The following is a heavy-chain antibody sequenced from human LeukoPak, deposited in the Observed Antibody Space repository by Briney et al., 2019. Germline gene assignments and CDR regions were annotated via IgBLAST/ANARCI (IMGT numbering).Heavy chain of an antibody. CDR2: ISGNSAVT. J-gene: IGHJ4*02. V-gene: IGHV3-23*01. Sequence: GVSLRLSCAASGFTFSTFAMGWVRQAPGKGLEWVSVISGNSAVTYYADSVKGRFTIFRDNSKNTVYLQKNSLRAEDTATYYCAKRSLYSNGRYDFDYWGQGTLVTVSS. D-gene: IGHD6-19*01. CDR1: GFTFSTFA. CDR3: AKRSLYSNGRYDFDY.